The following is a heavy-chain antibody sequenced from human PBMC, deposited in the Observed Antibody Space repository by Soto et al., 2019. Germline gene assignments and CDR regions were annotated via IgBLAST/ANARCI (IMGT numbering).Heavy chain of an antibody. CDR3: ARLGGYYQAFDS. Sequence: SETLSLTCVVSCGSISSDNYSWSWIRQPPGKGLEWIGYIYYSGSTNYNPSLRSRVDISIDASKSQFSLDLRSVTAADTAVYYCARLGGYYQAFDSWGHGALVTAPQ. V-gene: IGHV4-61*01. D-gene: IGHD3-22*01. CDR2: IYYSGST. CDR1: CGSISSDNYS. J-gene: IGHJ4*01.